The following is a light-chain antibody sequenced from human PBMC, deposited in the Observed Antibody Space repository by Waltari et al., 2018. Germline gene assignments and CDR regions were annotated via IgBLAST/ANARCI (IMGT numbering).Light chain of an antibody. CDR2: GAA. J-gene: IGKJ1*01. CDR1: QSVSSN. CDR3: QQYNNWPPWT. Sequence: EIVMTQSPATLSVSPGERATLSCRASQSVSSNLAWYQQKPGQPPRLLIDGAATRATGSPARLSGSGSVAEFTLTISSLQSEDFAVYYCQQYNNWPPWTFGQGTKVEIK. V-gene: IGKV3-15*01.